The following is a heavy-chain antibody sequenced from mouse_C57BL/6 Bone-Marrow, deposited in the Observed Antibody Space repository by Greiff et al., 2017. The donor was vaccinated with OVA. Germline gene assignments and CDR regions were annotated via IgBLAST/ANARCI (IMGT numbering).Heavy chain of an antibody. CDR3: AREAITTDFAY. D-gene: IGHD1-1*01. J-gene: IGHJ3*01. V-gene: IGHV1-50*01. CDR1: GYTFTSYW. CDR2: IDPSDSYT. Sequence: QVQLQLPGAELVKPGASVKLSCKASGYTFTSYWMQWVKQRPGQGLEWIGEIDPSDSYTNYNQKFKGKATLTVDTSSSTAYMQLSSLTSEDSAVYYCAREAITTDFAYWGQGTLVTVSA.